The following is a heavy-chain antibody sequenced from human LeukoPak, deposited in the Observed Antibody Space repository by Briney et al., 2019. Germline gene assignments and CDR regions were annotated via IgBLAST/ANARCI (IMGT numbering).Heavy chain of an antibody. D-gene: IGHD4-17*01. CDR1: GFTFSDYY. V-gene: IGHV3-11*04. J-gene: IGHJ1*01. CDR2: ISSSGSSI. Sequence: GGYLRLYCAASGFTFSDYYMSWIRQAPGKGLEWVSYISSSGSSIYYADSVKGRFTISRDNAKNSLYLQMNSLRAEDTAVYYCASRYGDYFEYFQHWGQGTLVTVSS. CDR3: ASRYGDYFEYFQH.